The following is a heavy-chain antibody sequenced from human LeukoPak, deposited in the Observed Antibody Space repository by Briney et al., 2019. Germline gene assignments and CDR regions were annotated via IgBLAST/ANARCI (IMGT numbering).Heavy chain of an antibody. J-gene: IGHJ3*02. V-gene: IGHV4-61*02. CDR2: IYTSGNT. D-gene: IGHD1-26*01. CDR1: GGSISRGSYY. Sequence: SETLSLTCTVSGGSISRGSYYWSWIRQPAGKGLEWIGRIYTSGNTNYNSSLKSRVTISVDTSKNRFSLKLSSVTAADTAVYYCARAGRWELRGDAFDIWGQGTMVTVSS. CDR3: ARAGRWELRGDAFDI.